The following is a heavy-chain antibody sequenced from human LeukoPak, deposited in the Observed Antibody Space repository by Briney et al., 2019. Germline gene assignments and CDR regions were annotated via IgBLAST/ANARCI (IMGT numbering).Heavy chain of an antibody. J-gene: IGHJ4*02. D-gene: IGHD3-22*01. Sequence: ASVKVSCKASGYTFTGYYMHWVRQAPGQGLEWMGWINPNSGGTNYAQKFQGRVTMTRDTSISTAYMELSRLRSDDTAVYYCARGPIMIVVVSTPPDYWGQGTLVTVSS. V-gene: IGHV1-2*02. CDR3: ARGPIMIVVVSTPPDY. CDR1: GYTFTGYY. CDR2: INPNSGGT.